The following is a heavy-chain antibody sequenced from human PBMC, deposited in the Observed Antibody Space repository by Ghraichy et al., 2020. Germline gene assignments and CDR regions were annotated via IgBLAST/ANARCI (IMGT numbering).Heavy chain of an antibody. CDR1: GFTFSNYG. V-gene: IGHV3-30*18. CDR2: ISYDGSNK. CDR3: AKMPYGSGSPYFDY. D-gene: IGHD3-10*01. Sequence: GGSLRLSCAASGFTFSNYGMHWVRQAPGKGLEWVAVISYDGSNKYYADSVKGRFTISRDNSKNTLYLQMNSLRAEDTAVYYCAKMPYGSGSPYFDYWGQGTLVTVSS. J-gene: IGHJ4*02.